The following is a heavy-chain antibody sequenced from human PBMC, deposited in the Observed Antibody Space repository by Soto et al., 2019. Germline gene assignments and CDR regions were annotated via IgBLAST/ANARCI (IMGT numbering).Heavy chain of an antibody. CDR2: ISGSSSYI. D-gene: IGHD3-3*01. V-gene: IGHV3-21*01. J-gene: IGHJ4*02. Sequence: SVRRSFVPAGCSFRAYSLNWVLQAPGKGPEWVTSISGSSSYIYYADSVKGRFTISRDNAKDSLYLQMNSLRDEDTATSDYARDYVYDFWSGYYRKRSFDYWGQGTLVTVSS. CDR1: GCSFRAYS. CDR3: ARDYVYDFWSGYYRKRSFDY.